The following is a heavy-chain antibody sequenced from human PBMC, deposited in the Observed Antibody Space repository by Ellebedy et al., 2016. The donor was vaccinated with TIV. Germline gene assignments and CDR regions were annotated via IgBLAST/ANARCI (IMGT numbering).Heavy chain of an antibody. Sequence: PGGSLRLSCAASGFTFDDYVMHRVRQAPGKGLEWVSLITWDGGNTYYADSVKGRFTISRDNSRSSLYLQMNSLRVEDTALYYCAKDVVSGNYYDSSGYADFWGQGPLVTVAS. V-gene: IGHV3-43D*03. CDR3: AKDVVSGNYYDSSGYADF. D-gene: IGHD3-22*01. CDR1: GFTFDDYV. CDR2: ITWDGGNT. J-gene: IGHJ4*02.